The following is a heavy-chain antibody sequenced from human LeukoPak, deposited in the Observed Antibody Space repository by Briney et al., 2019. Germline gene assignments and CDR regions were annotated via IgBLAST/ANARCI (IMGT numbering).Heavy chain of an antibody. D-gene: IGHD5-18*01. CDR3: ARDLMREKNILDTAMVIRSRASDY. CDR2: IIPILGIA. Sequence: SVKVSCKASGGTFSSYAISWVRQAPGQGLEWMGRIIPILGIANYAQKLQGRVTITADKSTSTAYMELSSLRSEDTAVYYCARDLMREKNILDTAMVIRSRASDYWGQGTLVTVSS. CDR1: GGTFSSYA. J-gene: IGHJ4*02. V-gene: IGHV1-69*04.